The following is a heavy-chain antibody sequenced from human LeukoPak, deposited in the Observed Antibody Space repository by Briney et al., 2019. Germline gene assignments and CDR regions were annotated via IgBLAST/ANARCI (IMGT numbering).Heavy chain of an antibody. D-gene: IGHD5-18*01. CDR2: IRYDGSHK. Sequence: GGSLRLSCATSGFTFSSYGMHWVRQAPGKGLEWVTFIRYDGSHKYYADSVKGRFTISRDNSKNTLYLQMNSLRAEDTAVYYCARETRWIQLWLPYNWFDPWGQGTLVTVSS. CDR1: GFTFSSYG. V-gene: IGHV3-30*02. J-gene: IGHJ5*02. CDR3: ARETRWIQLWLPYNWFDP.